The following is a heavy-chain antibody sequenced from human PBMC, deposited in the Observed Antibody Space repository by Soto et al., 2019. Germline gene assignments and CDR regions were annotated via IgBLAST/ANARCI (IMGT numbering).Heavy chain of an antibody. Sequence: EVQLLESGGGLVQPGGSLRLSCAASGFTFSSYAMSWVRQAPGKGLEWVSAISGSGGSTYYADSVKGPFTISRDNSKNTLYLQMKRQRAEDTAVYHCAKDPEHYIWGSYRHVGGYFDYWGQGTLVTVSS. CDR3: AKDPEHYIWGSYRHVGGYFDY. CDR1: GFTFSSYA. V-gene: IGHV3-23*01. D-gene: IGHD3-16*02. J-gene: IGHJ4*02. CDR2: ISGSGGST.